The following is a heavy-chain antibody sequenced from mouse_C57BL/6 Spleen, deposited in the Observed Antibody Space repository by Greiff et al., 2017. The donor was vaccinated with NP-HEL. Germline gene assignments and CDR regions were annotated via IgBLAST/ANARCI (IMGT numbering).Heavy chain of an antibody. CDR2: IDPSDSYT. J-gene: IGHJ1*03. D-gene: IGHD3-1*01. Sequence: QVQLQQPGAELVKPGASVKLSCKASGYTFTSYWMQWVKQRPGQGLEWIGEIDPSDSYTNYNQKFKGKATLTVDTSSSTTYMQLSSLTSEDSAVYYSARPYEGYYWYFGGWGTGTTVTVSS. V-gene: IGHV1-50*01. CDR1: GYTFTSYW. CDR3: ARPYEGYYWYFGG.